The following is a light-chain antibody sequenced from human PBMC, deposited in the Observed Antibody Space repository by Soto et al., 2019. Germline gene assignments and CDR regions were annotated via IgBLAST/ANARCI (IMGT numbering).Light chain of an antibody. CDR1: SSDIGGYNL. J-gene: IGLJ2*01. V-gene: IGLV2-23*01. CDR2: EGS. Sequence: SVLTQPASVSGSPGQSITISCTGTSSDIGGYNLVSWYQQHPGEGPKLMIYEGSKRPSGVSNRFSGSKSGNTASLTISGLQPEDEADYYCSSYTGSSSSVIFGGGTKLTVL. CDR3: SSYTGSSSSVI.